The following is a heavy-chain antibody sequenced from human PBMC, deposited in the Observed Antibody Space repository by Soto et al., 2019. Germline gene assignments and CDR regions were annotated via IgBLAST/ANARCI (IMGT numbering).Heavy chain of an antibody. CDR3: ARKDKSGYFNWFDP. CDR1: GYRFTSYW. J-gene: IGHJ5*02. Sequence: GESLKISCRTSGYRFTSYWIAWVRQMPGKGLEWMGIIFPSDSDTRYSPSFQGQVTISADRSTSTVFLQWASLKASDTAVYFCARKDKSGYFNWFDPWGQGTLVTAS. V-gene: IGHV5-51*01. D-gene: IGHD3-22*01. CDR2: IFPSDSDT.